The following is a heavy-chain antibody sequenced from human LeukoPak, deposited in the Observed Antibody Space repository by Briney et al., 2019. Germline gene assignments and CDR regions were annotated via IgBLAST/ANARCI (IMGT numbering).Heavy chain of an antibody. CDR3: ARRLAYGDLDY. V-gene: IGHV5-51*01. CDR2: IYPGDSDT. CDR1: GYSFTKYW. D-gene: IGHD4-17*01. Sequence: GSLRLSCKGSGYSFTKYWIGWVRQMPGKGLEWMGIIYPGDSDTRYSPSFQGQVTISADKSISTAYLQWSSLKASDSAMYYCARRLAYGDLDYWGQGTLVTVSS. J-gene: IGHJ4*02.